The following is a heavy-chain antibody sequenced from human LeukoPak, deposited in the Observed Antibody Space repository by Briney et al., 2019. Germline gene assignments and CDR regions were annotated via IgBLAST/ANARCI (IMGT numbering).Heavy chain of an antibody. V-gene: IGHV4-39*01. D-gene: IGHD4-17*01. Sequence: KPSETLSLTCTVSGGSISSSSYYWGWIRQPPGKGLEWIGSIYYSGSTYYNPSLKSRVTISVDTSKNQFSRKLSSVTAADTAVYYCARHDYGDKNFDSWGQGTVVTVSS. J-gene: IGHJ4*02. CDR3: ARHDYGDKNFDS. CDR2: IYYSGST. CDR1: GGSISSSSYY.